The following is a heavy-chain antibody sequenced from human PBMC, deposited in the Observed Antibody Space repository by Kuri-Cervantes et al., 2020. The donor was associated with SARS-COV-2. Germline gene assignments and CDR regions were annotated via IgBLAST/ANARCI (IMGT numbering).Heavy chain of an antibody. CDR1: GGSISSSNYY. D-gene: IGHD2-2*01. J-gene: IGHJ6*03. V-gene: IGHV4-39*07. CDR3: ARVVPAADEGLYYYYMDV. CDR2: IYYSGST. Sequence: ESLKISCTVSGGSISSSNYYWGWIRQPPGKGLEWIGSIYYSGSTHYNPSLKSRVSISVDTSRNQFSLKLSSVTAADTAVYYCARVVPAADEGLYYYYMDVWGKGTTVTVSS.